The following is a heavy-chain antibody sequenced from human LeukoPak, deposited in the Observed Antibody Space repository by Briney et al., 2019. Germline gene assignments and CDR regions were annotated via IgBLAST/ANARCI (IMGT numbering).Heavy chain of an antibody. Sequence: GGSLRLSCAASGFTFSSYAMSWVRQAPGKGLEWVSAISGSGGSTYYADSVKGRFTISRDNSKNTLYLQMNSLRAEDTAVYYCAKDLWIIYSYGQGVFDYWGQGTLVTVSS. CDR2: ISGSGGST. V-gene: IGHV3-23*01. D-gene: IGHD5-18*01. CDR1: GFTFSSYA. J-gene: IGHJ4*02. CDR3: AKDLWIIYSYGQGVFDY.